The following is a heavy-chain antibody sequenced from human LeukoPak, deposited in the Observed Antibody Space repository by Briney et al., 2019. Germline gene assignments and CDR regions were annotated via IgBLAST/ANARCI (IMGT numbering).Heavy chain of an antibody. V-gene: IGHV6-1*01. J-gene: IGHJ4*02. Sequence: SQTLSLTRALSVDSVSSNSAAWNWIRPSPSKGLEWLGRTYYRSKWYNDYAVSVKSRILINPDTSKNHFSLQLNSVTPEDTAVYYCASSARGIAAAGDYWGQGTLVTVSS. CDR2: TYYRSKWYN. D-gene: IGHD6-13*01. CDR1: VDSVSSNSAA. CDR3: ASSARGIAAAGDY.